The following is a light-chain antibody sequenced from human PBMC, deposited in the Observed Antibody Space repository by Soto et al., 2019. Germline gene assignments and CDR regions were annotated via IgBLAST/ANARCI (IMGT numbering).Light chain of an antibody. CDR2: GNN. J-gene: IGLJ3*02. V-gene: IGLV1-40*01. CDR3: QSFDSSLSGSV. CDR1: SSNIGAGYD. Sequence: QSVLTQPPSVSGAPGQRVTISCTGSSSNIGAGYDVHWYQQLPGTAPKLLIYGNNNRPSGVPYRFSGSKSGTSASLAIAGLQAEDEADYYCQSFDSSLSGSVFGGGTKLTVL.